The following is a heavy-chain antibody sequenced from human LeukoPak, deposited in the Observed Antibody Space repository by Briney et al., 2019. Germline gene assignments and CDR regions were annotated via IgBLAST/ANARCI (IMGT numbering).Heavy chain of an antibody. J-gene: IGHJ4*02. CDR1: GFTFRTYW. CDR2: INSDGSST. Sequence: GGSLRLSCAASGFTFRTYWMHWVRQAPGKGLVWVSRINSDGSSTSYADSVKGRFTISRDNAKNTLYLQMNSLRAEDTAVYYCAREGYYYGSGSYPIDYWGQGTLVTVSS. D-gene: IGHD3-10*01. CDR3: AREGYYYGSGSYPIDY. V-gene: IGHV3-74*01.